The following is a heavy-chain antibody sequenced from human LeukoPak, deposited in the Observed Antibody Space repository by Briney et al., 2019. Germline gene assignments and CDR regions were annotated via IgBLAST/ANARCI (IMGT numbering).Heavy chain of an antibody. CDR1: GFTFSNYD. D-gene: IGHD6-13*01. Sequence: PGGSLRLSCAASGFTFSNYDMHWVRQTAGKGLEWVSAINTAGETYYPGSARGRFTISREDAKNSLYLQMNSLRAEDTAVYYCARISRSRYLGMDVWGQGTTVTVSS. CDR2: INTAGET. V-gene: IGHV3-13*01. J-gene: IGHJ6*02. CDR3: ARISRSRYLGMDV.